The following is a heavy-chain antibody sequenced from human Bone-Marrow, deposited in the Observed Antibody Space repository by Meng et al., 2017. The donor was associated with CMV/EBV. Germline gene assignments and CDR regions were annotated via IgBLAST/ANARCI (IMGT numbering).Heavy chain of an antibody. V-gene: IGHV3-30*18. CDR3: AKANNRHCSSTSCYPDV. J-gene: IGHJ6*01. CDR2: ISYDGSNK. Sequence: GGSLRLSCAASGFTFSSYSMNWVRQAPGKGLEWVAVISYDGSNKYYADSVKGRFTISRDNSKNALYLQMNSLRAEDTAVYYCAKANNRHCSSTSCYPDVWGQGTTVTVSS. D-gene: IGHD2-2*01. CDR1: GFTFSSYS.